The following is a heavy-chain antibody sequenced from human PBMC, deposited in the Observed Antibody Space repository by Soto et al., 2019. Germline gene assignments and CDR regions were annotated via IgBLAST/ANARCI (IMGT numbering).Heavy chain of an antibody. J-gene: IGHJ4*02. Sequence: VQLVESEGGVVQPGRSLRLSCVASGFTFSDYAMHWVRQAPGKGLEWVAVVSHDGRNTHYADSVKGRFTISRDSSKNTVSPEMTSLRADDTAVYYCAKGGRQWLVTSDFNYWGQGALVTVSS. CDR3: AKGGRQWLVTSDFNY. D-gene: IGHD6-19*01. CDR2: VSHDGRNT. CDR1: GFTFSDYA. V-gene: IGHV3-30*18.